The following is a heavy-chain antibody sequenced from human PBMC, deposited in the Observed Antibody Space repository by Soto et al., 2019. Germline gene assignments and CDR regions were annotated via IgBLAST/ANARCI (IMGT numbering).Heavy chain of an antibody. J-gene: IGHJ4*02. Sequence: ASVKVSCKASGYTFTSYYIHWVRQAPGQGLEWMGIISPSGGSTRFAQKFQGRVTLTRDTSANTVYMELSSLRSDDTAVYYCARDRCDTTSCYECDYWGQGTLVTVSS. CDR1: GYTFTSYY. CDR3: ARDRCDTTSCYECDY. CDR2: ISPSGGST. D-gene: IGHD2-2*01. V-gene: IGHV1-46*01.